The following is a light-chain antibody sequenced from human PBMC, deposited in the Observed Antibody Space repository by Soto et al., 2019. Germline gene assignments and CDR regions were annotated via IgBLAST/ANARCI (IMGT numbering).Light chain of an antibody. J-gene: IGKJ4*01. CDR3: QQRSNWPLT. CDR2: DAS. V-gene: IGKV3-11*01. CDR1: PSVSSY. Sequence: IVLPQSPATLSLSPGVRVPLSCRASPSVSSYLALYQHKPGQAPRLLLSDASKRATGIPARFSGSGSGTDFTLTITSLEPEDFAVYYCQQRSNWPLTFGGGTKVEIK.